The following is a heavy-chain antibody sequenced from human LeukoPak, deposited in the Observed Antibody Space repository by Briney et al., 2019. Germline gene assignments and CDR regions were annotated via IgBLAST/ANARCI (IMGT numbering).Heavy chain of an antibody. Sequence: SETLSLTCTASGGSISSYFWTWIRQPAGKGLEWIGRIYTSGSTNYNPSLKSRVTMSVDTSKNQFSLKLSSVTAADTAVYYCARDDYSSGWYPWFDPWGQGTLVTVSS. J-gene: IGHJ5*02. D-gene: IGHD6-19*01. CDR2: IYTSGST. CDR1: GGSISSYF. CDR3: ARDDYSSGWYPWFDP. V-gene: IGHV4-4*07.